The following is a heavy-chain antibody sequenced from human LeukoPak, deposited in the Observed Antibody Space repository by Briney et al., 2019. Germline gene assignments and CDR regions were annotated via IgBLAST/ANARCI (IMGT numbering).Heavy chain of an antibody. CDR2: IKQEGSDK. Sequence: GGSLRLSCEASGFTFSNYFMSWVRQAPGQGLEWVGNIKQEGSDKYYVDSVKGRFTISRDSSKNTLYLQVNSLSVEDPAVYYCARGGSPGDYFAYWGQGTLVTVAS. CDR3: ARGGSPGDYFAY. D-gene: IGHD3-16*01. CDR1: GFTFSNYF. V-gene: IGHV3-7*04. J-gene: IGHJ4*02.